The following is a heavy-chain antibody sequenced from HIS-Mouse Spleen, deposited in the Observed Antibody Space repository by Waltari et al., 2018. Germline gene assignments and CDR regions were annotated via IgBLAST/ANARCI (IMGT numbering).Heavy chain of an antibody. CDR2: IYYSGST. J-gene: IGHJ2*01. CDR3: AREIPYSSSWYDWYFDL. D-gene: IGHD6-13*01. V-gene: IGHV4-39*07. Sequence: QLQLQASGPGLVKPSETLSLTCTVSGGSISSSSYYWCWIRQHPGEGLEWIGSIYYSGSTSYTPSLKSRVTISVDTSKTQFSLKLSSVTAADTAVYYCAREIPYSSSWYDWYFDLWGRGTLVTVSS. CDR1: GGSISSSSYY.